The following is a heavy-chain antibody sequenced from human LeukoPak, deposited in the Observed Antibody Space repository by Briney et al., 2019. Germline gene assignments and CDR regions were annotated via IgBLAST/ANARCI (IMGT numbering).Heavy chain of an antibody. CDR1: GFTFSSYS. J-gene: IGHJ5*02. V-gene: IGHV3-21*04. CDR2: ITSSNNYI. Sequence: GGSLRLSCAGSGFTFSSYSMNWVRQAPGKGLEWVSSITSSNNYIYYADSMKGRFTISRDNAKNSLYLQMNSLRAEDTAVYYCARDFGMTGWFDPWGQGTLVTVSS. D-gene: IGHD1-14*01. CDR3: ARDFGMTGWFDP.